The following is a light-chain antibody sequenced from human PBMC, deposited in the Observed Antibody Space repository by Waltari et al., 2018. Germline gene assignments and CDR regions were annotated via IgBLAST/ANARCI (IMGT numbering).Light chain of an antibody. J-gene: IGLJ3*02. CDR1: NSNIGNNY. Sequence: QSVLTQPPSVSAAPGQKVTISCSGGNSNIGNNYVSWYQKFPGRAPRLIIFDDNQRPSGLPDGFSGSRSVTSATLAITGLQSGDEADYYCASWDSSLSAAGVFGGGTRLTVL. V-gene: IGLV1-51*01. CDR2: DDN. CDR3: ASWDSSLSAAGV.